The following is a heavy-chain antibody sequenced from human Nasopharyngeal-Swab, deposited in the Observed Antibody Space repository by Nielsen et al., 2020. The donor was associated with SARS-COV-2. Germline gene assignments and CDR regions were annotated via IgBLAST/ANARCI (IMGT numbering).Heavy chain of an antibody. D-gene: IGHD2/OR15-2a*01. Sequence: SETLSLTCTVSGDSMITNSWIWIRQPPGKGLEWIGYIYYNGRTNYTPTLKSRFTVSLDTSRNQFSLKLDSVTAADTATYYCARQNVLKHLEWTSTFYSYRIDVWGKGTTVTVSS. CDR1: GDSMITNS. V-gene: IGHV4-59*08. J-gene: IGHJ6*03. CDR2: IYYNGRT. CDR3: ARQNVLKHLEWTSTFYSYRIDV.